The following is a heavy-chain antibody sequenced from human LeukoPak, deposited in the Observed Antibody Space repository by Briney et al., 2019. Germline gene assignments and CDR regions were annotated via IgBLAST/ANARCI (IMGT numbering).Heavy chain of an antibody. CDR1: GYTFTGYY. Sequence: ASVKVSCKASGYTFTGYYMHWVRQAPGQGLEWMGRINPNSGGTNYAQKFRGRVTMTRDTSISTAYMELSRLRSDDTAVYHCAREARLGCSGGSCFNDAFDIWGQGTMVTVSS. CDR2: INPNSGGT. CDR3: AREARLGCSGGSCFNDAFDI. J-gene: IGHJ3*02. V-gene: IGHV1-2*06. D-gene: IGHD2-15*01.